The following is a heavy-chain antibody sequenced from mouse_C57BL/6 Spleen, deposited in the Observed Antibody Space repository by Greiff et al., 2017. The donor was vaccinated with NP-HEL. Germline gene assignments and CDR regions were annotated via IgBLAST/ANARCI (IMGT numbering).Heavy chain of an antibody. Sequence: QVQLQQSGPELVKPGASVKISCKASGYAFSSSWMNWVKQRPGKGLEWIGRIYPGDGDTNYNGKFKGKATLTADKSSSTAYMQLSSLKSEDSAVYFCARAYYSNHWGKGTTLTVSS. D-gene: IGHD2-5*01. CDR1: GYAFSSSW. J-gene: IGHJ2*01. V-gene: IGHV1-82*01. CDR2: IYPGDGDT. CDR3: ARAYYSNH.